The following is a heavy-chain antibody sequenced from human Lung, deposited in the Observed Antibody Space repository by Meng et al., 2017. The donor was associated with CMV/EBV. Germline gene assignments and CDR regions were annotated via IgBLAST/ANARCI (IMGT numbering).Heavy chain of an antibody. CDR1: GYTFSRYG. V-gene: IGHV1-18*01. CDR2: VGGCDGDT. J-gene: IGHJ3*02. CDR3: ARDWECLDRSDVFEI. Sequence: SVXVSXXASGYTFSRYGISWVRQAPGQGLEWLGWVGGCDGDTNYAPELQGRVTMTTDTSTNTVYMELRSLRSDDTAVYYCARDWECLDRSDVFEILGQGTMVTVSS. D-gene: IGHD3-9*01.